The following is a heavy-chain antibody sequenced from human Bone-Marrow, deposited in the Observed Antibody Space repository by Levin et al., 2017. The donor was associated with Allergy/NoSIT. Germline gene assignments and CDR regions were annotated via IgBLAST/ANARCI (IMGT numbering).Heavy chain of an antibody. Sequence: LSLTCAASGFTFSSYWMHWVRQAPGKGLVWVSRINSDGSVTNYADSVVGRVTISRANAENTLYLQMNGLRAEDTAVYYCARSGYTDGFNDWGYFDSWGQGTLVTVSS. D-gene: IGHD5-18*01. V-gene: IGHV3-74*01. J-gene: IGHJ4*02. CDR2: INSDGSVT. CDR1: GFTFSSYW. CDR3: ARSGYTDGFNDWGYFDS.